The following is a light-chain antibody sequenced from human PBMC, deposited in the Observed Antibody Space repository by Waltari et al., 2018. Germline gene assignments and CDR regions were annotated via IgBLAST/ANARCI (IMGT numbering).Light chain of an antibody. Sequence: QSALTQPASVSGSPGQSITISCTGTSSDVGTYNFVSWYQQHPGKAPKLMIYEGSKRPSGVSNRFSGSKSGNTASLTISGLQAEDEADYYCCSYAGSTTFYVFGTETKVTVV. CDR3: CSYAGSTTFYV. CDR2: EGS. V-gene: IGLV2-23*01. CDR1: SSDVGTYNF. J-gene: IGLJ1*01.